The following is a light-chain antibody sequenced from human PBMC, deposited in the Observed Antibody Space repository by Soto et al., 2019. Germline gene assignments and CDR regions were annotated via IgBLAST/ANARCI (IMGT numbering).Light chain of an antibody. CDR2: GAS. CDR1: QSVNSNY. Sequence: EIVLTQSPGTLSLYPGERATLSCRASQSVNSNYLAWYQQKAGQAPRLLIYGASSRATGIPDRFSGSGSGTDFILTISRLEPEDFAVYYCHQYGTSPRPFGQGTKVDIK. CDR3: HQYGTSPRP. V-gene: IGKV3-20*01. J-gene: IGKJ1*01.